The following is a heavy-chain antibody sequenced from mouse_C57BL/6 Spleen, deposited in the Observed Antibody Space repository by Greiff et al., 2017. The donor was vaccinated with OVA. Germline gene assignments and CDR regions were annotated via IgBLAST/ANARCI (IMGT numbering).Heavy chain of an antibody. Sequence: EVQRVESGGGLVKPGGSLKLSCAASGFTFSSYTMSWVRQTPEKRLEWVATISGGGGNTYYPDSVKGRFTISRDNAKNTLYLQMSSLRSEDTALYYCARQRATVAYWYFDVWGTGTTVTVSS. CDR1: GFTFSSYT. J-gene: IGHJ1*03. CDR3: ARQRATVAYWYFDV. D-gene: IGHD1-1*01. CDR2: ISGGGGNT. V-gene: IGHV5-9*01.